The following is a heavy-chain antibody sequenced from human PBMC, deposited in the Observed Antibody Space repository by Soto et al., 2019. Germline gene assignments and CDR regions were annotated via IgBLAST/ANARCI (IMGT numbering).Heavy chain of an antibody. Sequence: GGSLRLSCAASGFSFSTYTMSWVRRAPGKGLEWVAAISGSGSSPSYVDSVQGRFTISRDNPKKSLYLQMNSLRAEDTAVYYCARDNQGFWSGPFDYWGQGTLVTVSS. V-gene: IGHV3-23*01. CDR1: GFSFSTYT. J-gene: IGHJ4*02. CDR2: ISGSGSSP. CDR3: ARDNQGFWSGPFDY. D-gene: IGHD3-3*01.